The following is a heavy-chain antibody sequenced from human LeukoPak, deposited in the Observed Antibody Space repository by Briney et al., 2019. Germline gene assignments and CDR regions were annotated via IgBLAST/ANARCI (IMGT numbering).Heavy chain of an antibody. Sequence: GGSLRLSCAASGFTFSNYYMHWLRQAPFRGLEWVSSTSESNDSIKYADSVKARFTISRDNAKTSLYLQMNNLRADDTAVYYCAKDRGADYFDFWGQGTLVTVSS. CDR1: GFTFSNYY. D-gene: IGHD1-26*01. J-gene: IGHJ4*02. CDR3: AKDRGADYFDF. CDR2: TSESNDSI. V-gene: IGHV3-69-1*01.